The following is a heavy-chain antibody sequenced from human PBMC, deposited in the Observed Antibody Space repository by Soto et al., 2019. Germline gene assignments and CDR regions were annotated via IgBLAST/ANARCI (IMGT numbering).Heavy chain of an antibody. V-gene: IGHV1-46*01. J-gene: IGHJ5*02. CDR1: RFTFTSCY. Sequence: ASVKVCCKAPRFTFTSCYMYWVRHAPGQGLEWMGIINPSGGSTSYAQKFQGRVTMTRDTSTSTVYMELSSLRSEDTAVYYCARGTPWFDPWGQGTLVTVSS. CDR3: ARGTPWFDP. CDR2: INPSGGST. D-gene: IGHD3-10*01.